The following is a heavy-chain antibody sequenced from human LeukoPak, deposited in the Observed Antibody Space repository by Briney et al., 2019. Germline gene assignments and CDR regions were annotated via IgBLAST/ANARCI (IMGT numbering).Heavy chain of an antibody. D-gene: IGHD5-12*01. J-gene: IGHJ4*02. CDR1: GFTFSTYW. V-gene: IGHV3-7*01. Sequence: TGGSLRLSCVASGFTFSTYWMTWVRQAPGKGLEWVANIKHDGSERYYVDSVKGRFTISRDNAKNSVYLQMSSLRAEDTAVNYCARDSGLSGYDLLDYWGQGTLVTVSS. CDR2: IKHDGSER. CDR3: ARDSGLSGYDLLDY.